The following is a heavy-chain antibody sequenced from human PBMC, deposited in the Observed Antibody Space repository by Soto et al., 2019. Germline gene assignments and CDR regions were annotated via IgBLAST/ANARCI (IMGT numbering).Heavy chain of an antibody. CDR2: ISWNSGSI. CDR1: GFTFDDYA. Sequence: EVQLVESGGGLVQPGRSLRLSCAASGFTFDDYAMHWVRQAPGKGLEWVSGISWNSGSIGYADSVKGRFTISRDNAKNSLYLQMNSLRAEDTALYYCAKDGGAVSPYYYYYGMDVWGQGTTVTVSS. CDR3: AKDGGAVSPYYYYYGMDV. J-gene: IGHJ6*02. V-gene: IGHV3-9*01. D-gene: IGHD3-16*01.